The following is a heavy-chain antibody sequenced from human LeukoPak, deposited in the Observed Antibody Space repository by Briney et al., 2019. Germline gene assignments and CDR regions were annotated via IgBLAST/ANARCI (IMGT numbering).Heavy chain of an antibody. CDR2: IYYSGST. V-gene: IGHV4-30-4*01. D-gene: IGHD4-17*01. CDR1: GGSISSGDYY. CDR3: ARETPYGDYTYYFDY. Sequence: SQTLSLTCTVSGGSISSGDYYWSWIRQPPGKGLEWIGYIYYSGSTYYNPSLKGRVTISVDTSKNQFSLKLSSVTAADTAVYYCARETPYGDYTYYFDYWGQGTLVTVSS. J-gene: IGHJ4*02.